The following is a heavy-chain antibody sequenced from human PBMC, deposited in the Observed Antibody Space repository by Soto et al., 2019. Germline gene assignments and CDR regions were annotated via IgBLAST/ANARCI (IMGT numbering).Heavy chain of an antibody. V-gene: IGHV1-18*01. J-gene: IGHJ4*02. D-gene: IGHD4-4*01. CDR3: AXRPPFSDSDFVTSYFDF. Sequence: ASVKVSCKASGYTFLNYGISWVRQAPGQGLEWMGWISANSGNTNYAQKFQGRVTMSADTSTSTAYMELRSLTSDDTAVYFCAXRPPFSDSDFVTSYFDFWGQGTLVTVSS. CDR2: ISANSGNT. CDR1: GYTFLNYG.